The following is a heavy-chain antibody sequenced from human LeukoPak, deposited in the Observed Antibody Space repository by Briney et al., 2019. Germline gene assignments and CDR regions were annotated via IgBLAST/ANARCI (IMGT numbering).Heavy chain of an antibody. Sequence: GASVKVSCTASGGTFSSYAISWVRQAPGQGLERMGGIIPIFGTANYAQKFQGRVTITADESTSTAYMELSSLRSEDTAVYYCARRGSGPYGMDVWGQGTTVTVSS. D-gene: IGHD3-10*01. CDR2: IIPIFGTA. CDR1: GGTFSSYA. V-gene: IGHV1-69*13. J-gene: IGHJ6*02. CDR3: ARRGSGPYGMDV.